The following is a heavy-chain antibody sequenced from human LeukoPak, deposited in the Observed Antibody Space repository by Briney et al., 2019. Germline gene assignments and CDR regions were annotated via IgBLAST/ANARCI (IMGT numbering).Heavy chain of an antibody. CDR1: GSSCNTYY. D-gene: IGHD4-17*01. Sequence: SDTLSLTCIVSGSSCNTYYWSWIRQPAGNALDLIGRIHTSGSADYSPSLQSRVTISVDMSKKEFSLKLTSVTAADTAVYYCARDIVYLIDEDYGWGQGILVTVSS. CDR2: IHTSGSA. J-gene: IGHJ4*02. CDR3: ARDIVYLIDEDYG. V-gene: IGHV4-4*07.